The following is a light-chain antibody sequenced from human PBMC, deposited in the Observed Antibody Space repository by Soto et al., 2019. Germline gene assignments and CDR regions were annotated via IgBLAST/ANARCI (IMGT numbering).Light chain of an antibody. Sequence: QSALTQPASVSGSPGQSITLSCTGTSSDIGGYDYVSWYQRHPGKAPKLIIYDVNNRPSGVSNRFSGSKSGNTASLTISGPPAEDEADYYCSSYASGSSHVVFGGGTKLTVL. CDR1: SSDIGGYDY. CDR2: DVN. J-gene: IGLJ2*01. V-gene: IGLV2-14*01. CDR3: SSYASGSSHVV.